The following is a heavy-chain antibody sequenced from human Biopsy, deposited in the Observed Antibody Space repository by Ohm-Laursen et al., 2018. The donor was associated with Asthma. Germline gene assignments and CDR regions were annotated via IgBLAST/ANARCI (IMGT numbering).Heavy chain of an antibody. D-gene: IGHD1-1*01. CDR1: GFSFSNFA. Sequence: SLRLSCSASGFSFSNFAIHWVRQAPGKGLEWVGVISKDASTQDYADSAKGRFSMARDNSKNTLDLQMNSLREEDTAVYYCVRDGTDDAFDIWGQGTVVSVSS. CDR3: VRDGTDDAFDI. V-gene: IGHV3-30*01. J-gene: IGHJ3*02. CDR2: ISKDASTQ.